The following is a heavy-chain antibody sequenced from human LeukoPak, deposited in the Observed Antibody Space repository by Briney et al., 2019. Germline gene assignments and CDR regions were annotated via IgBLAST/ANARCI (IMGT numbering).Heavy chain of an antibody. CDR2: MNPNSGDT. CDR3: AGGRVVVVPAAMMGLDYYYYMDV. D-gene: IGHD2-2*01. CDR1: GDTFGSFD. Sequence: ASVKVSCKASGDTFGSFDINWVRQATGQGLEWMGWMNPNSGDTGYAQKFQGRVTMTRDTSISTAYMELSRLRSEDTAVYYCAGGRVVVVPAAMMGLDYYYYMDVWGKGTTVTVSS. V-gene: IGHV1-8*01. J-gene: IGHJ6*03.